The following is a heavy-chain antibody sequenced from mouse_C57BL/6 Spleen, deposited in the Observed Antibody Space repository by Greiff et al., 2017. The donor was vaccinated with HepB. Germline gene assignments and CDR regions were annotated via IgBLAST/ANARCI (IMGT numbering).Heavy chain of an antibody. J-gene: IGHJ1*03. CDR3: ARDAGVYYDV. CDR2: ISDGGSYT. D-gene: IGHD2-1*01. Sequence: EVKVVESGGGLVKPGGSLKLSCAASGFTFSSYAMSWVRQTPEKRLEWVATISDGGSYTYYPDNVKGRFTISRDNAKNNLYLQMSHLKSEDTAMYYCARDAGVYYDVWGTGTTVTVSS. V-gene: IGHV5-4*01. CDR1: GFTFSSYA.